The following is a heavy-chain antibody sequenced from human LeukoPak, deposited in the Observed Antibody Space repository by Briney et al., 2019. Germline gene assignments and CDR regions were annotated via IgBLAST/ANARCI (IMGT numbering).Heavy chain of an antibody. Sequence: ASVKVSCKASGNTFSSYAMHWVRQAPGQRLEWMGWINAGNGNTKYSQKFQGRVTITRDTSASTAYMELSSLRSEDTAVYYCARDFLWFGDLYFDYWGQGTLVTVSS. CDR3: ARDFLWFGDLYFDY. J-gene: IGHJ4*02. V-gene: IGHV1-3*01. CDR2: INAGNGNT. D-gene: IGHD3-10*01. CDR1: GNTFSSYA.